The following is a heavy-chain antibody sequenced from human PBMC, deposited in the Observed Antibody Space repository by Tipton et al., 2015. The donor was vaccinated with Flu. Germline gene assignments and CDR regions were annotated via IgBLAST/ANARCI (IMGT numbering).Heavy chain of an antibody. Sequence: LRLSCTVSGGSISSYFWTWIRQSPGKGLEWIGNIYYTGDTNYNPSLSSRVTMSLDTSKNKFSLRMTSVTAADTAVYYCARDDSRVPRALDYWGQGTLVTVSS. D-gene: IGHD2-21*02. V-gene: IGHV4-59*01. CDR3: ARDDSRVPRALDY. CDR1: GGSISSYF. J-gene: IGHJ4*02. CDR2: IYYTGDT.